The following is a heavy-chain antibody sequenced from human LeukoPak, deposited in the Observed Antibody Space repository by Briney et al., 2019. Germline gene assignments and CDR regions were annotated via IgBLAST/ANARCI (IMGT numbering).Heavy chain of an antibody. D-gene: IGHD5-24*01. Sequence: SETLSLTCAVYGGSFSDYYWSWIRQPPGKGLEWIGEINHSGITNHNPSLKSRVTISVDTSKNEISLKVTSASAADTAVYYCASVALATSNFNYWGQGILVTVSS. V-gene: IGHV4-34*01. CDR3: ASVALATSNFNY. CDR1: GGSFSDYY. J-gene: IGHJ4*02. CDR2: INHSGIT.